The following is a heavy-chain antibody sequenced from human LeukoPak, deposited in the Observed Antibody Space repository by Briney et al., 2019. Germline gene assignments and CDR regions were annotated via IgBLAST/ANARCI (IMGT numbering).Heavy chain of an antibody. D-gene: IGHD2-8*01. J-gene: IGHJ6*01. V-gene: IGHV3-23*01. CDR3: AKMEGHPLQMYYMDV. CDR2: ISGSGDNT. Sequence: PGGSLRLSCAASGFTFGGFAMSWVRRTPGKGLEWVSGISGSGDNTLYAASVKGRFTISRDNSKNTLYLEMNSLRAEDTAIYYCAKMEGHPLQMYYMDVWGQGTTVTVSS. CDR1: GFTFGGFA.